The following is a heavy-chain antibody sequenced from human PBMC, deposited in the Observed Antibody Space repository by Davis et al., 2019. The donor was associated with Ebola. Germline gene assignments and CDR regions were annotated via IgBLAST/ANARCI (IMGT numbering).Heavy chain of an antibody. V-gene: IGHV3-23*01. CDR1: GFTFSSYA. CDR2: ISGSGGST. Sequence: PGGSLRLSCAASGFTFSSYAMSWVRQAPGKGLEWVSAISGSGGSTYYADSVKGRFTISRDNSKNTLYLQMNSLRAEDTAVYYCAKGAAGTSMVTPYFDYWGQGTLVTVSS. D-gene: IGHD5-18*01. J-gene: IGHJ4*02. CDR3: AKGAAGTSMVTPYFDY.